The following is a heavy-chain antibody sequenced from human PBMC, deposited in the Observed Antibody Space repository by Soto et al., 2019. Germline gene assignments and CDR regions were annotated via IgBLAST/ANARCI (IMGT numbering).Heavy chain of an antibody. Sequence: QVQLQESGPGLVKPSETLSLTCTVSGGSISSYYWSWIRQPPGKGLEWIGCIYNSGRTNYNPSLKSRVSVSGDTSKNEFSLELSSEADADTAEYYCARRNGYSFDYRSQGTQVNVSS. V-gene: IGHV4-59*08. CDR2: IYNSGRT. CDR1: GGSISSYY. CDR3: ARRNGYSFDY. J-gene: IGHJ4*02. D-gene: IGHD1-1*01.